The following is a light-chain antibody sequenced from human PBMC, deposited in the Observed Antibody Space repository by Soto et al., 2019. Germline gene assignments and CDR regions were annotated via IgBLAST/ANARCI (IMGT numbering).Light chain of an antibody. J-gene: IGKJ3*01. CDR3: QQGHSFPLT. V-gene: IGKV1-12*01. CDR2: SAS. Sequence: DIQMTQSPSSVSASVGDRVTITCRASQDINRWLAWHQHKPGKAPNLLTLSASSLQSGVPSKFSGSGSGTDFTLTITNLQPEDVGTYYCQQGHSFPLTFGPGTKVDLK. CDR1: QDINRW.